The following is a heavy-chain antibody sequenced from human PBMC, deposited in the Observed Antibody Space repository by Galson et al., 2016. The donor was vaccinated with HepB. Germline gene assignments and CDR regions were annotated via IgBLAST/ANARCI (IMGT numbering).Heavy chain of an antibody. J-gene: IGHJ4*02. V-gene: IGHV1-8*01. CDR1: GYNFNSHD. CDR3: ARALRHDTAMTPFDH. D-gene: IGHD5-18*01. CDR2: MNAKSSNR. Sequence: SVKVSCKASGYNFNSHDINWVRQAAGQGLEWMGWMNAKSSNRGFAQRFQGRLSMTWNTSTRTAYMELSSLRSEDTAVYYCARALRHDTAMTPFDHWGQGTLVTVSS.